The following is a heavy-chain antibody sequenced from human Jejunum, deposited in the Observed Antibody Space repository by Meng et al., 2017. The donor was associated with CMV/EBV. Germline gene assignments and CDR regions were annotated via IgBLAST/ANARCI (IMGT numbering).Heavy chain of an antibody. CDR2: INTNTGNP. J-gene: IGHJ4*02. Sequence: VYCKASGYSFTTYAINWVRQAPGQGLEWMGWINTNTGNPTYAQGFTGRFVFSLDTSVNTAYLQISSLKAEDTAVYYCARGGTSGFDYWGQGTLVTVSS. V-gene: IGHV7-4-1*02. CDR3: ARGGTSGFDY. CDR1: GYSFTTYA.